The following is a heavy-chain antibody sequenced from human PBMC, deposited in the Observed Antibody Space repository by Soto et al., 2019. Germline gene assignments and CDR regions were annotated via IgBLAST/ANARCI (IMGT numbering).Heavy chain of an antibody. D-gene: IGHD6-6*01. CDR1: GGTFSSYA. CDR2: IIPIFGTA. CDR3: ARTGIAARHTNWFDP. Sequence: GASVKVSCKASGGTFSSYAISWVRQAPGQGLEWMGGIIPIFGTANYAQKFQGRVTITADESTSTAYMELSSLRSEDTAVYYCARTGIAARHTNWFDPWGQGTRGTVS. V-gene: IGHV1-69*13. J-gene: IGHJ5*02.